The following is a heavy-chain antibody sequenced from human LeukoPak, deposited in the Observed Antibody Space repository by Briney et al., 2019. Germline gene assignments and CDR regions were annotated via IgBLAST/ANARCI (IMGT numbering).Heavy chain of an antibody. Sequence: SETLSLTCTVSGGSISSYYWSWIRQPPGKGLEWIGYIYYSGSTNYNPSLKSRVTISVDTSKNQFSLKLSSVTAADTAVYYCARGGSSWHRPFDYWGQGTLVTVSS. CDR1: GGSISSYY. V-gene: IGHV4-59*01. CDR2: IYYSGST. J-gene: IGHJ4*02. D-gene: IGHD6-13*01. CDR3: ARGGSSWHRPFDY.